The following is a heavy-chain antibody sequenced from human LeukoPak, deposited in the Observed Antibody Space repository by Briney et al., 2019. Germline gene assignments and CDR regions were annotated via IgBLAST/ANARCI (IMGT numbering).Heavy chain of an antibody. J-gene: IGHJ5*02. CDR1: GFTFSSYW. V-gene: IGHV3-74*01. D-gene: IGHD2-2*01. Sequence: GGSLRLSCAASGFTFSSYWMHWVRQAPGKGLVWVSRINSDGSSTSYADSVKGRFTISRDNAKNTLYLQMNSLRAEDTAVYYCARDPEGWGFSSNNWFDPWGQGTLVTVSS. CDR2: INSDGSST. CDR3: ARDPEGWGFSSNNWFDP.